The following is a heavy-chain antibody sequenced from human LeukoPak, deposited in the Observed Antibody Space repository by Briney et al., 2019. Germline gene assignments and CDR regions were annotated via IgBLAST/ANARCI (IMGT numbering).Heavy chain of an antibody. D-gene: IGHD2-15*01. CDR2: IYYSGST. V-gene: IGHV4-59*08. Sequence: PSETLSLTCTVSGGSISGYHWNWIRQPPGKGLEWIGDIYYSGSTNYNPSPKSRVTISLDTSKNQFSLNLNSVTAADTAVYYCARLCCSGGSCYDDYWGQGTLVTVSS. CDR1: GGSISGYH. J-gene: IGHJ4*02. CDR3: ARLCCSGGSCYDDY.